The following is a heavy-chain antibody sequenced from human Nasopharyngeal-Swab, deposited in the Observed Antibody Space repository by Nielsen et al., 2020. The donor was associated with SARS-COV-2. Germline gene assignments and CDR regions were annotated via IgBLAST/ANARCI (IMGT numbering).Heavy chain of an antibody. CDR3: ARENTMFRGVIALFDY. Sequence: ASVKVSCKASGYTFTGYYMDWVRQAPGQGPEWMGRINPNTGVTTNAQKFQGRVIMTRDTSIGTAYMELSRLRSDDTAIYYCARENTMFRGVIALFDYWGQGTLVTVSS. CDR2: INPNTGVT. CDR1: GYTFTGYY. J-gene: IGHJ4*02. V-gene: IGHV1-2*06. D-gene: IGHD3-10*01.